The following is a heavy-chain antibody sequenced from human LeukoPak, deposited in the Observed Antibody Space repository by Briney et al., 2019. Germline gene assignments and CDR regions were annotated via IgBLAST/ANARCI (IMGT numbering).Heavy chain of an antibody. CDR1: GGSISTYY. Sequence: ETLSLTCTVSGGSISTYYWSWIRQPPGKGLEWIGYIFYSGSTNYNPSLKSRVTISADTSKNQFSLNLSSVTAADTAVYYCARHGRGGYNPIEYWGQGTLVTVSS. CDR3: ARHGRGGYNPIEY. V-gene: IGHV4-59*08. D-gene: IGHD5-24*01. J-gene: IGHJ4*02. CDR2: IFYSGST.